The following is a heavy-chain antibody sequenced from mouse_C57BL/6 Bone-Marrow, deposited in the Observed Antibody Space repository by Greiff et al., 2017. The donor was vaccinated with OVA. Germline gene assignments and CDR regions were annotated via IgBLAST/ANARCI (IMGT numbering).Heavy chain of an antibody. J-gene: IGHJ4*01. CDR3: VSNSNYDYYAMDY. CDR2: IRSKSNNYAT. V-gene: IGHV10-1*01. CDR1: GFSFNTYA. Sequence: EVQGVESGGGLVQPKGSLKLSCAASGFSFNTYAMNWVRQAPGKGLEWVARIRSKSNNYATYYADSVKDRFTISRDDSESMLYLQMNNLKTEDTAMYYCVSNSNYDYYAMDYWGQGTSVTVSS. D-gene: IGHD2-5*01.